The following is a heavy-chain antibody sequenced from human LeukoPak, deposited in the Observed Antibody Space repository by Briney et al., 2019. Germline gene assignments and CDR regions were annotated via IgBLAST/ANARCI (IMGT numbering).Heavy chain of an antibody. CDR3: ARATPRAPGHFDY. J-gene: IGHJ4*02. V-gene: IGHV3-20*04. D-gene: IGHD1-1*01. CDR1: GFTFDDYD. Sequence: GGSLRLSCAASGFTFDDYDLNWVRQAPGKGLEWVSGINWSGRSTGYADSVKGRFTISRDNAKNSLYLQMNSLRAEEDTAFYYCARATPRAPGHFDYWGQGILVTVSS. CDR2: INWSGRST.